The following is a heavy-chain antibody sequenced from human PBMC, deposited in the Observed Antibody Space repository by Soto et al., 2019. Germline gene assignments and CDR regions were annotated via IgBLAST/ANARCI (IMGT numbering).Heavy chain of an antibody. J-gene: IGHJ5*02. CDR2: ISAYNGNT. D-gene: IGHD6-6*01. V-gene: IGHV1-18*01. CDR3: ARDARRCKAEYSSSSDWFDP. Sequence: VEATCKASGYAYTSYCICWLRQAPGQGLEWMGWISAYNGNTNYAQKLQGRVTMTTDTSTSTAYMELRSLRSDDTAVYYCARDARRCKAEYSSSSDWFDPRGQGILVTVSS. CDR1: GYAYTSYC.